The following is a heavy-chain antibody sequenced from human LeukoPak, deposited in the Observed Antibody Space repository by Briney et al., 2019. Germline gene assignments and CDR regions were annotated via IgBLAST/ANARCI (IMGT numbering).Heavy chain of an antibody. D-gene: IGHD6-25*01. J-gene: IGHJ5*02. CDR2: VNYRGTP. Sequence: PSETLSLTCTVSGDSIGSTTTYYWGWIRQPPGKGLEWIGNVNYRGTPHYNPSLKSRVTISVDTSKNQFSLKLSSVTAADTAVYYCARDSSGPAGWFDPWGQGTLVTVSS. CDR1: GDSIGSTTTYY. V-gene: IGHV4-39*07. CDR3: ARDSSGPAGWFDP.